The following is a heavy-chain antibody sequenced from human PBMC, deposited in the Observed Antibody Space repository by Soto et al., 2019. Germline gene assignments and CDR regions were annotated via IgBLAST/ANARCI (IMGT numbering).Heavy chain of an antibody. CDR1: GFTFSSYS. CDR3: ARDPPTTPYYDFWSGYYHFDY. V-gene: IGHV3-21*01. J-gene: IGHJ4*02. CDR2: ISSSSSYI. Sequence: GGSLRLSCAASGFTFSSYSMNWVRQAPGKGLEWVSSISSSSSYIYYADSVKGRFTISRDNAKNSLYLQMNSLRAEDTAVYYCARDPPTTPYYDFWSGYYHFDYWGQGTLVTVSS. D-gene: IGHD3-3*01.